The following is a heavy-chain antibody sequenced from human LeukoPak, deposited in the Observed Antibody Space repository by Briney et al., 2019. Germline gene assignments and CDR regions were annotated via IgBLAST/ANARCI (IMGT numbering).Heavy chain of an antibody. V-gene: IGHV4-39*01. Sequence: PSETLSLTCTVSGGSISSYYWGWIRQPPGKGLEWIGSISYSGTTYYNPSLKSRVTISVDTSKNQFSLKLNSVTAADTAVFYCAANSADYNTLGSSYKVWGQGTLVTVSS. CDR1: GGSISSYY. CDR2: ISYSGTT. CDR3: AANSADYNTLGSSYKV. D-gene: IGHD3-10*01. J-gene: IGHJ4*02.